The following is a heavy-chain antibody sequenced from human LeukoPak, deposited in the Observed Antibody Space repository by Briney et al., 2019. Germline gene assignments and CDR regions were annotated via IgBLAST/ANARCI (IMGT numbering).Heavy chain of an antibody. J-gene: IGHJ4*02. D-gene: IGHD2-2*01. CDR3: AREGKKYCSSTSCN. CDR2: INHSGST. CDR1: GGSFSGYY. V-gene: IGHV4-34*01. Sequence: KPSETLSLTCAVYGGSFSGYYWSWIRQPPGKGLEWIGEINHSGSTNYNPSLKSRVTISVDTSKNQFSLKLSSVTAADTAVYYCAREGKKYCSSTSCNWGQGTLVTVSS.